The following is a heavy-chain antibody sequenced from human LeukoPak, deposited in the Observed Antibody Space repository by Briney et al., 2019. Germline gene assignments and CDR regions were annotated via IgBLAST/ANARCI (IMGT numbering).Heavy chain of an antibody. CDR3: AREFRYCSSTSCYNWFDP. D-gene: IGHD2-2*01. J-gene: IGHJ5*02. CDR1: GGSISSGGYS. Sequence: SETLPLTCAVSGGSISSGGYSWSWIRQPPGKGLEWIGYIYHSGSTYYNPSLKSRVTISVDRSKNQFSLKLSSVTAADTAVYYCAREFRYCSSTSCYNWFDPWGQGTLVTVSS. V-gene: IGHV4-30-2*01. CDR2: IYHSGST.